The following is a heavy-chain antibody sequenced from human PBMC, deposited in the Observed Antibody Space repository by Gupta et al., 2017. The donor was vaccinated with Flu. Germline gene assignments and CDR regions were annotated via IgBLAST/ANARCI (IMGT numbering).Heavy chain of an antibody. V-gene: IGHV3-53*02. J-gene: IGHJ3*02. CDR2: INTAGTT. CDR3: ERGRDYTFDI. D-gene: IGHD4-11*01. CDR1: GIIVSSNY. Sequence: EVQLVETGGGLIQPGGSLRLSCAASGIIVSSNYMTWVRQAPGKGLEWVSGINTAGTTYYEDSVKGRFSLSRDSSKNTLWLQMNSLRAEATALYYCERGRDYTFDIWGQGTRVTVSS.